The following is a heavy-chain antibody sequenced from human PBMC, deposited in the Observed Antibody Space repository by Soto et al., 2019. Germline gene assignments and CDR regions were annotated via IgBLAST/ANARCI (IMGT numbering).Heavy chain of an antibody. CDR1: GFSLTDTRTG. CDR3: ARALFYSDSDGYYFEFDY. CDR2: IISNDDK. J-gene: IGHJ4*02. Sequence: SGPTLVNPTETLTLTCSVSGFSLTDTRTGVSWIRQAPGKALEWLAHIISNDDKSYSTSLKSRLTISKDTSKSQVVLRMTNMDPVDTGRYYCARALFYSDSDGYYFEFDYWGPGTLVTVSS. V-gene: IGHV2-26*01. D-gene: IGHD3-22*01.